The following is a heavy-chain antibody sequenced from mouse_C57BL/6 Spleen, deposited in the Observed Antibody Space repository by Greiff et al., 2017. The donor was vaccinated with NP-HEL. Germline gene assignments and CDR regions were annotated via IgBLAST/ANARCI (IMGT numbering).Heavy chain of an antibody. J-gene: IGHJ1*03. V-gene: IGHV5-9-1*02. CDR1: GFTFSSYA. D-gene: IGHD2-10*01. Sequence: EVKLVESGEGLVKPGGSLKLSCAASGFTFSSYAMSWVRQTPEKRLEWVAYISSGGDYIYYADTVKGRFTISRDNARNTLYLQMSSLKSEDTAMYYCTRGPYYGNFYWYFDVWGTGTTVTVSS. CDR3: TRGPYYGNFYWYFDV. CDR2: ISSGGDYI.